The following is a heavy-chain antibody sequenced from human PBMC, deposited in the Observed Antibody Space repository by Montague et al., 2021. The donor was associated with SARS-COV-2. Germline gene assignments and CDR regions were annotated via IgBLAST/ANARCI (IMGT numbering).Heavy chain of an antibody. J-gene: IGHJ4*02. V-gene: IGHV3-21*01. Sequence: FLRLSCAASGFTFSSYSMNWVRQAPGKGLEWVSSISSSSSYIYYADSVKGRFTISRDNAKNSLYLQMNSLRAEDTAVYYCAREGPYYYDSSGYYPFDYWGQGTLVTVSS. CDR1: GFTFSSYS. D-gene: IGHD3-22*01. CDR2: ISSSSSYI. CDR3: AREGPYYYDSSGYYPFDY.